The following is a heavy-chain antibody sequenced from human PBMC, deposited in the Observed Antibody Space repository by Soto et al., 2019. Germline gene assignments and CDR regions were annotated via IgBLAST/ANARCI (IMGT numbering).Heavy chain of an antibody. CDR3: ARGRRWQQLIINYYYYMDV. Sequence: GASVKVSCKASGYTFTSYDINWVRQATGQGLEWMGWMNPNSGNTGYAQKFQGRVTMTRNTSISTAYMELSSLRSEDTAVYYCARGRRWQQLIINYYYYMDVWGKGTTVTVSS. CDR1: GYTFTSYD. J-gene: IGHJ6*03. V-gene: IGHV1-8*01. D-gene: IGHD6-13*01. CDR2: MNPNSGNT.